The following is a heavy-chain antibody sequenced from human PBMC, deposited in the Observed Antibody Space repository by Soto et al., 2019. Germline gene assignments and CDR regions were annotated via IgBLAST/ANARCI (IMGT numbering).Heavy chain of an antibody. CDR3: ERQEVYIETVIGEFDF. J-gene: IGHJ4*02. Sequence: QVQLVQSGPEVKKPGASVMLSCKASGYTFTTYGARWVRQAPGLGLEWMGWISAYNDNTNYAQKFHGRVTMTTDASANTASLELRSLRSDDTAVYYCERQEVYIETVIGEFDFWGQGTLVTVSS. CDR2: ISAYNDNT. D-gene: IGHD2-21*01. CDR1: GYTFTTYG. V-gene: IGHV1-18*01.